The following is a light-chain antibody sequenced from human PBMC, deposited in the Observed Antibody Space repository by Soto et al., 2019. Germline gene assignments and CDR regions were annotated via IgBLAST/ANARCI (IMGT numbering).Light chain of an antibody. J-gene: IGLJ3*02. CDR3: QSFDSSDQV. CDR2: EDN. Sequence: NFMLAQHHSVSESPGKTINISCTRSGSSIASNYVQWFQQRPGRSPTTVIYEDNQRPSGVPDRFSGSIDSSSNSASLTISGLKTEDEATYSCQSFDSSDQVFGGGTKLTVL. CDR1: GSSIASNY. V-gene: IGLV6-57*01.